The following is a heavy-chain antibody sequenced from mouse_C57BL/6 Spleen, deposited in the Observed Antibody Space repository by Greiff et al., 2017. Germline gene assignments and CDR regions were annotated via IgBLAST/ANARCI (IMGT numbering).Heavy chain of an antibody. Sequence: EVKLEESGGGLVKPGGSLKLSCAASGFTFSSYAMSWVRQTPETRLEWVATISDCGRYTYYQDNVKGRFTISRDNAKNNLYLPMSHLKSEDTAMYYCARSTTVVSYWYFDVWGTGPTVTVSS. CDR1: GFTFSSYA. J-gene: IGHJ1*03. CDR2: ISDCGRYT. V-gene: IGHV5-4*03. D-gene: IGHD1-1*01. CDR3: ARSTTVVSYWYFDV.